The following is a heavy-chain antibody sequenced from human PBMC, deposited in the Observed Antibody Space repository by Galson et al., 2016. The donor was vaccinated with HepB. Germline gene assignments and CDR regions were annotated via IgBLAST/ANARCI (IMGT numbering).Heavy chain of an antibody. CDR2: IWYDGSNK. CDR1: GFTFSSYG. D-gene: IGHD4-17*01. V-gene: IGHV3-33*01. CDR3: ARDIDGEYFDY. Sequence: LRLSCAASGFTFSSYGMHWVRQAPGKGLEWVAVIWYDGSNKYYADSVKGRFTISRDNSKNTLYLQMNSLRAEDTAVYYCARDIDGEYFDYWGQGTLVTVSS. J-gene: IGHJ4*02.